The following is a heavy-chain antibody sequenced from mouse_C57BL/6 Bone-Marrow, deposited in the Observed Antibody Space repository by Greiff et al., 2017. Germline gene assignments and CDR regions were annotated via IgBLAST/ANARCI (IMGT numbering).Heavy chain of an antibody. CDR3: VSYYSKRNWYFDV. V-gene: IGHV1-50*01. J-gene: IGHJ1*03. CDR2: LDPSDSYT. D-gene: IGHD2-5*01. Sequence: QVQLQQPGAELVKPGASVKLSCKASGYTFTSYWMQWVKQRPGQGLEWIGELDPSDSYTNYNQKFKGKATLTVDTSSSTAYMQLSSLTSEDSAVYYCVSYYSKRNWYFDVWGTGTTVTVSS. CDR1: GYTFTSYW.